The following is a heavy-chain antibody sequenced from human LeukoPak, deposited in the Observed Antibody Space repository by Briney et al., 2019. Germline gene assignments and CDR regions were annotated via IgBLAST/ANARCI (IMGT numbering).Heavy chain of an antibody. V-gene: IGHV3-48*01. J-gene: IGHJ3*01. CDR2: ISSRSSTI. CDR1: GFSFSNYT. CDR3: AREGYCDITSCPRGAIDL. Sequence: GGSLRLSCAASGFSFSNYTMNWVRQAPGKGLEWVSYISSRSSTIYYTDSVKGRFTISRENAKNSLYLQMNSLRAEDTAVYYCAREGYCDITSCPRGAIDLWGQGTEVTVSS. D-gene: IGHD2-2*01.